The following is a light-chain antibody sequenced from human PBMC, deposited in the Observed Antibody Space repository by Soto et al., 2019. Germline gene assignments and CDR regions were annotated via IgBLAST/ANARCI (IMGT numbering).Light chain of an antibody. Sequence: IHLTHAPSSLSASVGYRVTITCRASQSINMYVNWYQQKPGKAPKLLIYAASTLRSGVPSRFSGSGSGTDFTLTVSSLKTDDFANYYCQQSYSTLLWTFGQGTKVDIK. CDR3: QQSYSTLLWT. J-gene: IGKJ1*01. CDR2: AAS. V-gene: IGKV1-39*01. CDR1: QSINMY.